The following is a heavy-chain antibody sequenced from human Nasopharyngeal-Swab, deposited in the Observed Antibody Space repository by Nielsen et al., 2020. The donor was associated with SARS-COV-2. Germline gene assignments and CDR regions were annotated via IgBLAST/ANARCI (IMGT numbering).Heavy chain of an antibody. V-gene: IGHV1-46*01. CDR3: ARPRYGGYEISPPNY. Sequence: ASVKVSCKASGYTFTSYYMHWVRQAPGQGLEWMGIINPSGGSTSCAQKFQGRVTMTRDTSTSTVYMELSSLRSEDTAVYYCARPRYGGYEISPPNYWGQGTLVTVSS. CDR2: INPSGGST. J-gene: IGHJ4*02. D-gene: IGHD5-12*01. CDR1: GYTFTSYY.